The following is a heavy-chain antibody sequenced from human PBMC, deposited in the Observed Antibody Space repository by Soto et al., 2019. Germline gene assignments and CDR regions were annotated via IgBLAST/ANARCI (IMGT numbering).Heavy chain of an antibody. V-gene: IGHV3-72*01. CDR1: GLIFSDYH. CDR3: AMLGGWSGGSNDMDV. J-gene: IGHJ6*02. Sequence: EVQLVESGGGLVQPGGSLRLSCAASGLIFSDYHMDWVRQAPGKGPEWVGRIRRKANSYTTEYAASVKGRLTISRDDSKNSPYLQMNSLKTEDTAVYYCAMLGGWSGGSNDMDVWGQGTTVTVSS. CDR2: IRRKANSYTT. D-gene: IGHD6-19*01.